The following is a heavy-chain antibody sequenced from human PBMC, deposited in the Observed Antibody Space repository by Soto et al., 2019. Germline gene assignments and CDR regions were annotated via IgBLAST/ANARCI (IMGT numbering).Heavy chain of an antibody. Sequence: PGGSLRLSCAASGFTFSSYAMSWVRQAPGKGLEWVSAISGSGGSTYYADSVKGRFTISRDNSKDTLYLQMNSLRAEDTAVYYCEKVNYDNYPANDYWGQGTLVTVSS. J-gene: IGHJ4*02. CDR2: ISGSGGST. CDR1: GFTFSSYA. CDR3: EKVNYDNYPANDY. D-gene: IGHD3-22*01. V-gene: IGHV3-23*01.